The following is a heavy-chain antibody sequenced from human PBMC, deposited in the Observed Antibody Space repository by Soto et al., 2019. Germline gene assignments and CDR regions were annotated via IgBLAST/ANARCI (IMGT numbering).Heavy chain of an antibody. CDR3: ARRPLWSGLSDYYYMDV. J-gene: IGHJ6*03. CDR2: ISSASSTT. V-gene: IGHV3-48*01. CDR1: GFTFNRFG. Sequence: EEQLMESGGALVQPGGFLRLSCAASGFTFNRFGMNWVRQAPGKGLEWISYISSASSTTQYAESVKGRFTISRDNARDSLYLQMSSLRVEDTAVYYCARRPLWSGLSDYYYMDVWGKGTTVTVSS. D-gene: IGHD3-3*01.